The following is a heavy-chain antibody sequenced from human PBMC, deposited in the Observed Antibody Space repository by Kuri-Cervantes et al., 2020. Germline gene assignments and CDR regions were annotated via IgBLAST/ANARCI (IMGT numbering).Heavy chain of an antibody. D-gene: IGHD5-12*01. J-gene: IGHJ4*02. CDR2: ISGSGGST. V-gene: IGHV3-23*01. CDR1: GFTFSSYA. Sequence: GESLKISCAASGFTFSSYAMSWVRQAPGKGLEWVSAISGSGGSTYYADSVKGRFTISRDNAKNSLYLQMNSLRAEDTAVYYCARLPYSGDDYFDYWGQGTPVTVSS. CDR3: ARLPYSGDDYFDY.